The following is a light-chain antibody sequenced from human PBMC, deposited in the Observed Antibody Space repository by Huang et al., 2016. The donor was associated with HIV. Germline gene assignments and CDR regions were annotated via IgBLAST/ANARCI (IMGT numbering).Light chain of an antibody. CDR3: QQYYTTPLT. CDR1: QSVLYTSNNKNY. V-gene: IGKV4-1*01. CDR2: WES. Sequence: DIVMTQSPDSLAVSLGERATINCKSSQSVLYTSNNKNYLAWFQHKPGQPPKLLISWESTRESGVPDRFSGSGSGTDFTLTINSLQAEDVAVYYCQQYYTTPLTFGPGTKVDI. J-gene: IGKJ3*01.